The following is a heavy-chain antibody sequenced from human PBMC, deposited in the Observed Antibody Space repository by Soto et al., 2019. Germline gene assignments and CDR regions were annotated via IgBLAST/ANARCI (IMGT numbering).Heavy chain of an antibody. Sequence: PGESLKISCKASGYSLTSYWIAWVRQVPGKGLEWMGIIYPGDSDTRYSPSFQGQVTISADKSISTAYLQWSSLTASDTAIYYCPRQGSIANRRNWLDPWGQGTPVTVSS. D-gene: IGHD6-6*01. CDR1: GYSLTSYW. V-gene: IGHV5-51*01. CDR3: PRQGSIANRRNWLDP. CDR2: IYPGDSDT. J-gene: IGHJ5*02.